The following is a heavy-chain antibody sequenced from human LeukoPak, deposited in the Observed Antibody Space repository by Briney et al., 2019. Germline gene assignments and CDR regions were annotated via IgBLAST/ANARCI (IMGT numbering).Heavy chain of an antibody. Sequence: ASVKVSCKASGYTFTGYITHWVRQAPGQGLEWMGWINPNSGGTNSAQKFQGRVTMTRDTSISTAYMELSRLRADDTAVYYCARGATTGDFDYRGQGTLVTVSS. V-gene: IGHV1-2*02. CDR3: ARGATTGDFDY. D-gene: IGHD1-26*01. J-gene: IGHJ4*02. CDR1: GYTFTGYI. CDR2: INPNSGGT.